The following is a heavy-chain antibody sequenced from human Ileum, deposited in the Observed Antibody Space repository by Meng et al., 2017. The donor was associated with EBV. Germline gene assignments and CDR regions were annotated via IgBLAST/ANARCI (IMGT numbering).Heavy chain of an antibody. D-gene: IGHD6-19*01. CDR1: GYTFTSYD. CDR2: MNPNRGTT. V-gene: IGHV1-8*01. Sequence: QDQLVQSGAGVKKPGASVKVSCKASGYTFTSYDINWVRQGTGQGLELMGWMNPNRGTTGYAQKFQGRVTMTRNISKSTAYMDLSSLRSEDTAVYYCATGVADFEYWGQGTLVTVSS. CDR3: ATGVADFEY. J-gene: IGHJ4*02.